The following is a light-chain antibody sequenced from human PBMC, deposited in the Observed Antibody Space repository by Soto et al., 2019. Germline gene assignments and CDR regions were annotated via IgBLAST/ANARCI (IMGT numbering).Light chain of an antibody. CDR2: GAS. Sequence: ETVLTQSPVTLSLSPGERATLSCWASQSVISNYLAWYQQRPGQPHRLLIYGASNRATGIPDRFSGTGSGTDFTLTISRLEPEDFAVYYCQQYGSSPPRTFGQGTKLEI. V-gene: IGKV3-20*01. CDR1: QSVISNY. CDR3: QQYGSSPPRT. J-gene: IGKJ2*01.